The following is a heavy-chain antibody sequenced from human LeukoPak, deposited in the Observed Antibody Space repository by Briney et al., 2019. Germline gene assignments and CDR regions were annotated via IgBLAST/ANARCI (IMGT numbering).Heavy chain of an antibody. CDR3: AMTYYYDSSGYRAAFDI. J-gene: IGHJ3*02. V-gene: IGHV5-51*01. CDR1: GYSFTSYW. Sequence: GESLKISCKGSGYSFTSYWIGWVRQMPGKGLGWMGIIYPGDSDTRYSPSFQGQVTISADKSISTAYLQWSSLKASDTAMYYCAMTYYYDSSGYRAAFDIWGQGTMVTVSS. D-gene: IGHD3-22*01. CDR2: IYPGDSDT.